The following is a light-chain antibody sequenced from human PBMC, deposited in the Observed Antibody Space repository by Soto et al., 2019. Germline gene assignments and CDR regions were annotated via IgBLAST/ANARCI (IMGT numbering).Light chain of an antibody. Sequence: EIVMTQSPATLSVSPGERATLSCRASQSVSSILAWYQQKPGQAPRLLIYGASTRATGIPARFSGSGSGTEFTLTINSLQSEDFAVYYCQQYNNWPHTFGQGTKVDIK. V-gene: IGKV3-15*01. J-gene: IGKJ2*01. CDR1: QSVSSI. CDR2: GAS. CDR3: QQYNNWPHT.